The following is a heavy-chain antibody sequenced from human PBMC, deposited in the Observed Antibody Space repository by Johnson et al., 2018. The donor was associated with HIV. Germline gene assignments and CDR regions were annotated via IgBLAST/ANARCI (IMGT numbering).Heavy chain of an antibody. J-gene: IGHJ3*02. CDR1: GFTFSNYW. V-gene: IGHV3-74*02. CDR3: TTARNRLWSSSGWTGFWAFDI. D-gene: IGHD6-19*01. CDR2: IKSDGSDT. Sequence: VQLVESGGGLVQPGGSLRLSCAASGFTFSNYWMHWVRQAPGKGLVWVSRIKSDGSDTSYADSVKGRFTISRDNAKHTLYLEMNSLKIEETAVYYCTTARNRLWSSSGWTGFWAFDIWGQGTMVTVSS.